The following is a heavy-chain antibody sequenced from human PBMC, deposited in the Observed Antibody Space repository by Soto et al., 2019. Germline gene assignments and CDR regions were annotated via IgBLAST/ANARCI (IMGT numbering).Heavy chain of an antibody. V-gene: IGHV4-31*03. J-gene: IGHJ4*01. CDR3: ARGVLH. CDR1: GGSISSGGYY. CDR2: VSCSGST. Sequence: QVQLQESGPGLVQPSQTLSLICTVSGGSISSGGYYWSWIRQHPGTGLEWIGHVSCSGSTYYNTSLTSRVTISVDTSRNQFSLIVTSVTAADTAVYYCARGVLHWGQGTLVTVSS.